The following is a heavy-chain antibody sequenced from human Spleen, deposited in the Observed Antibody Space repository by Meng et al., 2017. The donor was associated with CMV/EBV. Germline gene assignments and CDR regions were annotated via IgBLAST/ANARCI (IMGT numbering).Heavy chain of an antibody. Sequence: GGSLRLSCAASGFTFSSYEMNWVRQAPGKGLEWVSYISSSSSYIYYADSVKGRFTISRDNAKNSLYLQMNSLRAEDTAVYYCAREGAYCGGDCQYNWFDPWGQGTLVTVSS. J-gene: IGHJ5*02. CDR2: ISSSSSYI. CDR3: AREGAYCGGDCQYNWFDP. CDR1: GFTFSSYE. D-gene: IGHD2-21*01. V-gene: IGHV3-21*05.